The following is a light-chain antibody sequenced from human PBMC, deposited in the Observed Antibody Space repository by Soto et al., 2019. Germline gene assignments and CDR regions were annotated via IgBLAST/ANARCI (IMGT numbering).Light chain of an antibody. J-gene: IGLJ2*01. CDR2: CNN. Sequence: QSVLTQSTSASGTPGQRVTISCSGSTSNIGSNYVYWYQQLPGTAPKLLIYCNNQRPSGVPDRFSGSKSGTSASLAISGLRSEDEADYYCATWDDSLSGRVFGGGTKLTVL. CDR1: TSNIGSNY. V-gene: IGLV1-47*02. CDR3: ATWDDSLSGRV.